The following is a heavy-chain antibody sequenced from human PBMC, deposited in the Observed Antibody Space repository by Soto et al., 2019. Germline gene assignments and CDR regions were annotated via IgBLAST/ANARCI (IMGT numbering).Heavy chain of an antibody. J-gene: IGHJ4*02. CDR3: ARRVVLLGYCSGGSCYSGVTYDY. CDR2: MNPNSGNT. CDR1: GYTFTSYD. Sequence: ASVKVSCKASGYTFTSYDINWVRQATGQGLEWMGWMNPNSGNTGYAQKFQGRVTMTRNTSISTAYMELSSLRSEDTAVYYCARRVVLLGYCSGGSCYSGVTYDYWGQGTLVTVSS. V-gene: IGHV1-8*01. D-gene: IGHD2-15*01.